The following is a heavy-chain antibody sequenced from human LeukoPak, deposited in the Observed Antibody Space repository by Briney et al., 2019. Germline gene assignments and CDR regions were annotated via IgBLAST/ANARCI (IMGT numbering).Heavy chain of an antibody. CDR1: GFTFSSYS. V-gene: IGHV3-48*01. CDR3: ARGGRGYSYGGAFDI. D-gene: IGHD5-18*01. Sequence: PGGSLRLSFAASGFTFSSYSMNWVRQAPGRGLDGVSYISSKSSPIYYADSVKGRFTISRENAKNSLYLQMNSLRAEDTAVYYCARGGRGYSYGGAFDIWGQGTMVTVSS. CDR2: ISSKSSPI. J-gene: IGHJ3*02.